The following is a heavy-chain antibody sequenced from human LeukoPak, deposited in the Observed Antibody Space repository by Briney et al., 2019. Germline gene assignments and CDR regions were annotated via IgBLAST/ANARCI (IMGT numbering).Heavy chain of an antibody. CDR3: ASRVESSGWYGRVY. Sequence: SETLSLTCTVSGGSIRSSYYYWGWIRQPPGKGLEWIGSIYDSGSTYYNPSLKSRVTISVDTSKNQFSLKLSSVTAADTAVYYCASRVESSGWYGRVYWGQGTLVTVSS. CDR1: GGSIRSSYYY. CDR2: IYDSGST. J-gene: IGHJ4*02. V-gene: IGHV4-39*01. D-gene: IGHD6-19*01.